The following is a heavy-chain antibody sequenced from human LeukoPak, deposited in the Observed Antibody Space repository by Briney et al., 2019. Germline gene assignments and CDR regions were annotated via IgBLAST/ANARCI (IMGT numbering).Heavy chain of an antibody. CDR1: GFTFSNYW. Sequence: PGGSLRLSCAASGFTFSNYWMHWVRQAPGKGLVWVSRINSDGSSTNYADSVKGRFTISRDNAKNTLYLQMNSLRAEDTAVYYCARGVPYDSWSGPHYSDYWGQGTLVTVSS. CDR3: ARGVPYDSWSGPHYSDY. V-gene: IGHV3-74*01. CDR2: INSDGSST. D-gene: IGHD3-3*01. J-gene: IGHJ4*02.